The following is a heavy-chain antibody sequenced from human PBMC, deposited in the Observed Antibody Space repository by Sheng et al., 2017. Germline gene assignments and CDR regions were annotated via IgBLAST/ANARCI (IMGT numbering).Heavy chain of an antibody. CDR3: ARYIVVVPAAYMDV. V-gene: IGHV4-59*01. D-gene: IGHD2-2*01. J-gene: IGHJ6*03. Sequence: QVQLQESGPGLVKPSETLSLTCTVSGGSISSYYWSWIRQPPGKGLEWIGYIYYSGSTNYNPSLKSRVTISVDTSKNQFSLKLSSVTAADTAVYYCARYIVVVPAAYMDVVGPRDHGHRLL. CDR1: GGSISSYY. CDR2: IYYSGST.